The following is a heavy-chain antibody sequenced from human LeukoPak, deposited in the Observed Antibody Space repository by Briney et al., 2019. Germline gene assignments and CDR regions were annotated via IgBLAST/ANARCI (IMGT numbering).Heavy chain of an antibody. CDR3: ARDYTIFGVVPEYYFDY. CDR2: INPNSGGT. V-gene: IGHV1-2*02. D-gene: IGHD3-3*01. Sequence: ASVKVSCKASGYTFTGYYMHWVRQAPGQGLEWMGWINPNSGGTNYAQKFQGRVTMTRETSISTAYMELSRLRSDDTAVNYCARDYTIFGVVPEYYFDYGGQGTLVTVSS. J-gene: IGHJ4*02. CDR1: GYTFTGYY.